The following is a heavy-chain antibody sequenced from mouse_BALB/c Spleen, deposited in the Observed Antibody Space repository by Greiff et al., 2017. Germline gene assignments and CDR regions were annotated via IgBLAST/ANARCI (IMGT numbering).Heavy chain of an antibody. V-gene: IGHV1-14*01. J-gene: IGHJ1*01. Sequence: SGPELVKPGASVKMSCKASGYTFTSYVMHWVKQKPGQGLEWIGYINPYNDGTKYNEKFKGKATLTSDKSSSTAYMELSSLTSEDSAVYYCARLLRFSYWYFDVWGAGTTVTVSS. CDR2: INPYNDGT. D-gene: IGHD1-1*01. CDR3: ARLLRFSYWYFDV. CDR1: GYTFTSYV.